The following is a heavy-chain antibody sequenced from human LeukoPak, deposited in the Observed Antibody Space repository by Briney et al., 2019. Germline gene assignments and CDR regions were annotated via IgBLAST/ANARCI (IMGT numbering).Heavy chain of an antibody. Sequence: RSLRLSCAASGFTFSSYGMHWVRQAPGKGLEWVAVIWYDGSNKYYADSVKGRFTISRDNSKNTLYLQMNSLRAEDTAVYYCAKNPGGFYDSSGYYSYYYMDVWGQGTTVTVSS. CDR1: GFTFSSYG. V-gene: IGHV3-33*06. D-gene: IGHD3-22*01. J-gene: IGHJ6*03. CDR3: AKNPGGFYDSSGYYSYYYMDV. CDR2: IWYDGSNK.